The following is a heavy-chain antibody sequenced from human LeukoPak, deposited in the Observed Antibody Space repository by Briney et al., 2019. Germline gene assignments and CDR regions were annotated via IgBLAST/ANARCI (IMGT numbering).Heavy chain of an antibody. CDR3: ARENWDWYFDL. V-gene: IGHV4-39*07. CDR1: GGSISSYY. J-gene: IGHJ2*01. D-gene: IGHD3-16*01. CDR2: IYYSGST. Sequence: PSGTLSLTCAVSGGSISSYYWSWIRQPPGKGLEWIGSIYYSGSTYYNPSLKSRVTISVDTSKNQFSLKLSSVTAADTAVYYCARENWDWYFDLWGRGTLVTVSS.